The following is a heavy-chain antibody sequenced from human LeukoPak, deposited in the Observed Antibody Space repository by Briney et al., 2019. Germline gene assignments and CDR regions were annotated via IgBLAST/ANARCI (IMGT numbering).Heavy chain of an antibody. CDR1: GFTFSSYW. CDR3: ARATTLFGVDKYFHY. CDR2: THGDGRTT. D-gene: IGHD3-3*01. V-gene: IGHV3-74*01. J-gene: IGHJ4*02. Sequence: GGSLRLSCAASGFTFSSYWIHWVRQVPGKGLVWVSRTHGDGRTTTYADSVKGRFTISRDNAKNSLYLQMNSLRAEDTAVYYCARATTLFGVDKYFHYWGQGTPVTVSS.